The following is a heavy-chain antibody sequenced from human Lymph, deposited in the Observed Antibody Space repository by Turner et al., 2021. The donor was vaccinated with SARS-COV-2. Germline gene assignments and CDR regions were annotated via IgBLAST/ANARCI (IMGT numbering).Heavy chain of an antibody. Sequence: QVQLVQSGAEVKKPGSSVKVSCKASGGTFSSSAISWVRQAPGQGLEWMGGIIPLLAIANYAQKFQGRVTITADKSTSTAYMELSSLRSEDRAVYFCARIAAPGMGGGVHYYYYAMDVWGQGTTVTVSS. CDR1: GGTFSSSA. CDR3: ARIAAPGMGGGVHYYYYAMDV. V-gene: IGHV1-69*10. J-gene: IGHJ6*02. D-gene: IGHD6-13*01. CDR2: IIPLLAIA.